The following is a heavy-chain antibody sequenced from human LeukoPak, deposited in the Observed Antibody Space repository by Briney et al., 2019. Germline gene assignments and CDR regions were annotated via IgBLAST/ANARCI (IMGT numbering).Heavy chain of an antibody. J-gene: IGHJ3*02. CDR2: ISSNGGST. CDR1: GFTFSSYA. D-gene: IGHD6-13*01. V-gene: IGHV3-64D*09. Sequence: QPGGSLRLSCSTSGFTFSSYAMHWVRQAPGKGLEYVSVISSNGGSTYYADSVKGRFTISRDNSKNTLCLQMSSLRAEDTAVYYCVTASGYSSSNDAFDIWGQGTMVTVSS. CDR3: VTASGYSSSNDAFDI.